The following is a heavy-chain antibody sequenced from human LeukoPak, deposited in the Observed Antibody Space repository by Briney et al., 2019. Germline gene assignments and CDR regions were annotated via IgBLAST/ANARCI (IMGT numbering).Heavy chain of an antibody. Sequence: PSETLSLTCTVSGGSISSYYRSWIRQPPGKGLEWIGYIYYSGSTNYNPSLKSRVTISVDTSKNQFSLKLSSVTAADTAVYYCARDSPDVQSGSQYYFDYWGQGTLVTVSS. J-gene: IGHJ4*02. CDR3: ARDSPDVQSGSQYYFDY. V-gene: IGHV4-59*01. CDR2: IYYSGST. D-gene: IGHD1-26*01. CDR1: GGSISSYY.